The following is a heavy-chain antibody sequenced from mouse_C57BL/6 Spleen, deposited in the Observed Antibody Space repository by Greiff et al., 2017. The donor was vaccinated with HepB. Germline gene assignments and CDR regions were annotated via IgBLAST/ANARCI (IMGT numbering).Heavy chain of an antibody. V-gene: IGHV14-1*01. Sequence: VQLQQSGAELVRPGASVKLSCTASGFNIKDYYMHWVKQRPEQGLEWIGRIDPEDGDTEYAPKFQGKATMTADTSSNPAYLQLSSLTSEDTAVYYCSAWGNYLYYAMDYWGQGTSVTVSS. CDR2: IDPEDGDT. D-gene: IGHD2-1*01. CDR3: SAWGNYLYYAMDY. CDR1: GFNIKDYY. J-gene: IGHJ4*01.